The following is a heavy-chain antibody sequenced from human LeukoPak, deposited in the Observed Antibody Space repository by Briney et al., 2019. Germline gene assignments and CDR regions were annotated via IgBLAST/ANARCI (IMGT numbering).Heavy chain of an antibody. CDR3: ARGSSGYYSAPDY. V-gene: IGHV1-46*01. D-gene: IGHD3-22*01. J-gene: IGHJ4*02. CDR2: INPSGGST. Sequence: ASAKVSCKASGYTFTSYYMHWVRQAPGQGLEWMGIINPSGGSTSYAQKFQGRVTMTRDTSTSTAYMELRSLRSDDTAVYYCARGSSGYYSAPDYWGQGTLVTVSS. CDR1: GYTFTSYY.